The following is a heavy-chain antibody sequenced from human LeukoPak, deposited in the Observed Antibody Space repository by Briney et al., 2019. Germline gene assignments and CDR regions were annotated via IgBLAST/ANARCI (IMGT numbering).Heavy chain of an antibody. CDR3: ARHKATMIVVVEYFDY. Sequence: SETLSLTCTVSGGSISSSSYYWGWIRQPPGKGLEWIGSIYYSGSTHYNPSLKSRVTISVDTSKNQFSLKLSSVTAADTAVYYCARHKATMIVVVEYFDYWGQGTLVTVSS. CDR1: GGSISSSSYY. J-gene: IGHJ4*02. D-gene: IGHD3-22*01. CDR2: IYYSGST. V-gene: IGHV4-39*01.